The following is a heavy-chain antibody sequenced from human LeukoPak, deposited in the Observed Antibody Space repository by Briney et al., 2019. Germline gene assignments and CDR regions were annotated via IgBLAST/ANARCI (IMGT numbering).Heavy chain of an antibody. CDR3: ARARYSFIDY. D-gene: IGHD5-18*01. Sequence: ASVKVSCKASGYTFTAYYVHWVRQAPGQGLEWMGWINPNSGGTNYAQKFQGRVTMTRDTSISTAYMELSRLRSDDTAVYYCARARYSFIDYWGQGTLVTVSS. CDR2: INPNSGGT. J-gene: IGHJ4*02. CDR1: GYTFTAYY. V-gene: IGHV1-2*02.